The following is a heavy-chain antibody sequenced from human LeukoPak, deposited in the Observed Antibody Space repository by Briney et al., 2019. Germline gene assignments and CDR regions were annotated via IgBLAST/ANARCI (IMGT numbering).Heavy chain of an antibody. Sequence: GGSLRLSCAASGFTFSSYGMHWVRQAPGKGLEWVAVISYDGSNKYYADSVKGRFTISRDNSKNTLYLQMNSLRAEDTAVYYCAKDGRGGVPAAKTKGSYYYYGMDVWGQGTTVTVSS. J-gene: IGHJ6*02. CDR3: AKDGRGGVPAAKTKGSYYYYGMDV. D-gene: IGHD2-2*01. V-gene: IGHV3-30*18. CDR2: ISYDGSNK. CDR1: GFTFSSYG.